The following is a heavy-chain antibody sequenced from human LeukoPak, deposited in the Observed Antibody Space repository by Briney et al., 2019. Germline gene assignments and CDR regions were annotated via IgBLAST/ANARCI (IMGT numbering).Heavy chain of an antibody. D-gene: IGHD6-19*01. CDR2: INSDGSNT. V-gene: IGHV3-74*01. J-gene: IGHJ4*02. Sequence: GGSLRLSCAASGFTLSSYWMHWVRQAPGKGLVWVSCINSDGSNTRYADSVKGRFTISRDNAKNTLYLQMNSLRAEDTAVYYCARVGAVAGTNFWGQGTLVTVSS. CDR1: GFTLSSYW. CDR3: ARVGAVAGTNF.